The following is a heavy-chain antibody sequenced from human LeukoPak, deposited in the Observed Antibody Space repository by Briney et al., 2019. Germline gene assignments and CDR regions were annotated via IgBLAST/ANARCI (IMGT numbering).Heavy chain of an antibody. Sequence: KVSCKASGGTFSSYAISWVRQAPGQGLEWMGGIIPIFGTANYAQKFQGRVTITADESTSTAYMELSSLRSEDTAVYYCARGLGPSTVVTPGDYWGQGTLVTVS. CDR3: ARGLGPSTVVTPGDY. D-gene: IGHD4-23*01. V-gene: IGHV1-69*01. CDR1: GGTFSSYA. J-gene: IGHJ4*02. CDR2: IIPIFGTA.